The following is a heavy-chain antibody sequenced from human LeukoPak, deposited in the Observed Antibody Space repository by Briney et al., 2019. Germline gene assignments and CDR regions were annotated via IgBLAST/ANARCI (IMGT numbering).Heavy chain of an antibody. CDR3: ARPLYYYDSSGYYWSY. CDR2: MNPNSGNT. Sequence: ASVKVSCKASGYTFTGYYMHWVRQAPGQGLEWMGWMNPNSGNTGYAQKFQGRVTMTRNTSISTAYMELSSLRSEDTAVYYCARPLYYYDSSGYYWSYWGQGTLVTVSS. D-gene: IGHD3-22*01. J-gene: IGHJ4*02. CDR1: GYTFTGYY. V-gene: IGHV1-8*02.